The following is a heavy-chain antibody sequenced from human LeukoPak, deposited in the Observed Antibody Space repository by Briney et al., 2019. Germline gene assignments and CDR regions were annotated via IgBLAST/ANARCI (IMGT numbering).Heavy chain of an antibody. Sequence: GASVKVSCKSSGHTFNNHFIHWVRQAPGQGLEWIGMINPKDGTTRTLQKFQGRVTMTWDTSTSTLYMGLSSLRSEDTATYFCGRGAGQEFDFWGQGTVVTVFS. CDR2: INPKDGTT. V-gene: IGHV1-46*02. J-gene: IGHJ4*02. CDR3: GRGAGQEFDF. CDR1: GHTFNNHF.